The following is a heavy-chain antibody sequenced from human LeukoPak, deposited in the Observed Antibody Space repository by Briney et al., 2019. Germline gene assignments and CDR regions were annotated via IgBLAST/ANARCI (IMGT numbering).Heavy chain of an antibody. D-gene: IGHD6-13*01. Sequence: PSETLSLTCTVSGGSISSLYWSWIRQPPGKGLEGIGYIYYSGSTNYNPSLKSRVTISVDTSKNQFSLKLSSVTAADTAVYYCARGGYSSSRYYFDYWGQGTLVTVSS. V-gene: IGHV4-59*11. J-gene: IGHJ4*02. CDR2: IYYSGST. CDR1: GGSISSLY. CDR3: ARGGYSSSRYYFDY.